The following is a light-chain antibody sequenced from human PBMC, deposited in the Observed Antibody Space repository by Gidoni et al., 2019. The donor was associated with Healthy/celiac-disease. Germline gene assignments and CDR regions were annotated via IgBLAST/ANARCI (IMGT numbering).Light chain of an antibody. CDR1: QSLLHSNVYNY. J-gene: IGKJ1*01. CDR3: MQAIQNPWT. Sequence: DIVMTQSPLSLPVTPGEPAFISCRSSQSLLHSNVYNYLDWYLQKPGQSPQLLIYLGSNRASGVHDRFSGSGSGTDFTLKISRVEAEDVGVYYCMQAIQNPWTFGQGTKVEIK. V-gene: IGKV2-28*01. CDR2: LGS.